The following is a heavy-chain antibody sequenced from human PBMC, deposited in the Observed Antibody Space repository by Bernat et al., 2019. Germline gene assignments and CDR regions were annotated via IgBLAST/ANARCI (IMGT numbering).Heavy chain of an antibody. Sequence: EVQLLESGRGLVQPGGSLRLSCAASGFTFSSYAMSWVRQAPGKGLEWFSAISGSGGSTYYADSVKGRFSISRDNSKNTLYLEMTSLRAEDTAVYYCAKDPHSYYDFWSGYGPNWFDPWGHGTLVTVSS. CDR3: AKDPHSYYDFWSGYGPNWFDP. V-gene: IGHV3-23*01. J-gene: IGHJ5*02. CDR1: GFTFSSYA. D-gene: IGHD3-3*01. CDR2: ISGSGGST.